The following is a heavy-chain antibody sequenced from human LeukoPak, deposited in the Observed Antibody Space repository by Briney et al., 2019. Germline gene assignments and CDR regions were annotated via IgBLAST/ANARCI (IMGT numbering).Heavy chain of an antibody. CDR1: GISVRSNY. CDR2: ISSGDDT. D-gene: IGHD3-22*01. Sequence: GGSLRLSCAASGISVRSNYMNWVRQAPCTGLEWVSLISSGDDTDYADSVRGRFSISRDKSKNTLYLQMNSLRAEDTAVYYCAKDSYYYDSSGYYYFDYWGQGTLVTVSS. V-gene: IGHV3-53*05. J-gene: IGHJ4*02. CDR3: AKDSYYYDSSGYYYFDY.